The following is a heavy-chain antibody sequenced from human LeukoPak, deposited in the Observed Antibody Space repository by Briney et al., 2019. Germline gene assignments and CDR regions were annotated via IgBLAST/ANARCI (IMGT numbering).Heavy chain of an antibody. J-gene: IGHJ4*02. CDR1: GGTFSSYA. CDR2: IIPIFGTA. CDR3: AAGHCSSTSCPNDY. V-gene: IGHV1-69*13. Sequence: SVKVSCKASGGTFSSYAISWVRQAPGQGLEWMGGIIPIFGTANYAQKFQGRVTITADESTSTAYMELSSLRSEDTVVYYCAAGHCSSTSCPNDYWGQGTLVTVPS. D-gene: IGHD2-2*01.